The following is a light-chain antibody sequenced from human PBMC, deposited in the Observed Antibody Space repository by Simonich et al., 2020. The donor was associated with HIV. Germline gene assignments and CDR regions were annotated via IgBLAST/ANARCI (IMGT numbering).Light chain of an antibody. V-gene: IGLV1-40*01. CDR1: SSNIGAGYD. CDR2: GNS. J-gene: IGLJ3*02. CDR3: QSYDSSLSGWV. Sequence: QSVLTQPPSVSGAPGQRVTISCPGSSSNIGAGYDVHWYQQLPGTAPKPLIYGNSNRPSGVPDRVSGSKSGTSASLAITGLQAEDEADYYCQSYDSSLSGWVFGGVTKLTVL.